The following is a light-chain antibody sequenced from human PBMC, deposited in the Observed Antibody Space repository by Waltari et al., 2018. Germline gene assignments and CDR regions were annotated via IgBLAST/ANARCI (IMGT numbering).Light chain of an antibody. J-gene: IGLJ2*01. V-gene: IGLV4-69*01. CDR2: IDGGGEH. Sequence: QLAVTQSPSASASLGASVKLTCTLSSEHSAYAIAWHQHQPETGPRFLMKIDGGGEHTKGDGIPDRFAGFSSWAERYLIIASLQYEDEAAYYCQPWDPDTVVFGGGTKLTV. CDR3: QPWDPDTVV. CDR1: SEHSAYA.